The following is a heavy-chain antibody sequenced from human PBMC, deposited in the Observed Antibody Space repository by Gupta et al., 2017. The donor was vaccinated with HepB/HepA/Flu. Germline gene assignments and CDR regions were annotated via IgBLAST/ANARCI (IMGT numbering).Heavy chain of an antibody. CDR3: AKDHDIKAAGYFFDS. J-gene: IGHJ4*02. Sequence: QLQLVESGGGVVQPGRSLTLSCAASGFTFITYVMHWVRQAPGKGLEWVAVISYDGYNIYYADSVKGRFTISRDNSKNTLYLQMNSLRPEDTAVYYCAKDHDIKAAGYFFDSWGQGTLVTVSS. D-gene: IGHD6-13*01. CDR1: GFTFITYV. CDR2: ISYDGYNI. V-gene: IGHV3-30*18.